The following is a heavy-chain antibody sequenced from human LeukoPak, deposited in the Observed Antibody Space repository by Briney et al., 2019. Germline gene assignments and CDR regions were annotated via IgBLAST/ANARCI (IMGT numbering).Heavy chain of an antibody. D-gene: IGHD4-17*01. CDR2: INHSGST. Sequence: SETLSLTCAVYGGAFSGYYWSWIRQPPGKGLEWIGEINHSGSTNYNPSLKSRVTISVDTSENQFSLKLSSVTAADGAVYYCARGGGYGDNWFDPWGQGTLVTVSS. CDR3: ARGGGYGDNWFDP. J-gene: IGHJ5*02. CDR1: GGAFSGYY. V-gene: IGHV4-34*01.